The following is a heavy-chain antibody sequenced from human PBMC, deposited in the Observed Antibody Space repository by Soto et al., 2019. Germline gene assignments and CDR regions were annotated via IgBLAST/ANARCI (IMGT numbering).Heavy chain of an antibody. CDR3: ASWSSGYGALDAFDI. J-gene: IGHJ3*02. CDR2: IDPTDSYT. D-gene: IGHD3-22*01. CDR1: GYTFTSYW. Sequence: GESLKISCKGSGYTFTSYWITWVRRMPGKGLEWMGRIDPTDSYTNYSPSFQGHVTISADKSISTAYLQWSSLKASDTAMYYCASWSSGYGALDAFDIWGQGTMVTVSS. V-gene: IGHV5-10-1*01.